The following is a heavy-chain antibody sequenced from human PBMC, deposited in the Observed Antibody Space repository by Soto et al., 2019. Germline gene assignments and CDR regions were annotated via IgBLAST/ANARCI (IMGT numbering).Heavy chain of an antibody. CDR2: ISAYNGNT. J-gene: IGHJ5*02. D-gene: IGHD4-17*01. V-gene: IGHV1-18*01. CDR3: ARDLTYGGWFDP. CDR1: GYTVTNYG. Sequence: QVQLVQSGAEVKKRGASVKVSCKASGYTVTNYGSRWVRQAPEQGLEWMGWISAYNGNTNYAQKLQGRVTMTTDTSTSTAYMELRSLRSDDTAVYYCARDLTYGGWFDPWGQGTLVTVCS.